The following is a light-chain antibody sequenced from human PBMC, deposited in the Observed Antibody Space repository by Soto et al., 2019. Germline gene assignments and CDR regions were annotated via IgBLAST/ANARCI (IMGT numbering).Light chain of an antibody. V-gene: IGKV1-39*01. CDR3: QLSYTTPRP. CDR1: QSISTD. J-gene: IGKJ1*01. Sequence: MTQAQSSLSACIGVIVTITCRASQSISTDLNRYQQKPGKAPKVLTYGASTLQSGVPSRFAGIGSGTDFTRTIYSLQPEDFTRYFCQLSYTTPRPFGQGTKVDIK. CDR2: GAS.